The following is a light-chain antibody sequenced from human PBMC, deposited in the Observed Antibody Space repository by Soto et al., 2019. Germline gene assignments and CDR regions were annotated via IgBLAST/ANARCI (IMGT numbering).Light chain of an antibody. CDR1: RSDVGAYNS. Sequence: QSALTQPPSASGSRGQSVTISCTGTRSDVGAYNSVSWYQQHPGKAPKLLIYEVNNRPSGVSNRFSASKSGNTASLTISGLQAEDEATYYCSSFTSGGTWVFGGGTKLTVL. CDR3: SSFTSGGTWV. J-gene: IGLJ3*02. CDR2: EVN. V-gene: IGLV2-14*01.